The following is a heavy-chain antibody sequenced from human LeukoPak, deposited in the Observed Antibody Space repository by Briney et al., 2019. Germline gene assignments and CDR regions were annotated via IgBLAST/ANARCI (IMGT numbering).Heavy chain of an antibody. J-gene: IGHJ5*02. Sequence: GGSLRLSCAASGFTFSSYSMNWVRQAPGKGLEWVSSISSSSSYIYYADSVKGRFTISRDNAKNSLYLQMNSLRAEVTAVYYCARLGDSSGNSRWFDPWGQGTLVTVSS. CDR3: ARLGDSSGNSRWFDP. D-gene: IGHD6-19*01. CDR1: GFTFSSYS. V-gene: IGHV3-21*01. CDR2: ISSSSSYI.